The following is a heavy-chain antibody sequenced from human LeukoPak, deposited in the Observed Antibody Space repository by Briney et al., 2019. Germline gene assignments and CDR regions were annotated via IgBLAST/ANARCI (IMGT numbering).Heavy chain of an antibody. CDR3: ARRDRAMVPFDY. Sequence: SETLSLTCTVSGGSISSSYYYWDWIRQPPGKGLEWIGSIYYSGSTYYNPSLKSRVTISVDTSKNQFSLKLSSVTAADTAVYYCARRDRAMVPFDYWGQGALVTVSP. J-gene: IGHJ4*02. D-gene: IGHD5-18*01. CDR2: IYYSGST. V-gene: IGHV4-39*01. CDR1: GGSISSSYYY.